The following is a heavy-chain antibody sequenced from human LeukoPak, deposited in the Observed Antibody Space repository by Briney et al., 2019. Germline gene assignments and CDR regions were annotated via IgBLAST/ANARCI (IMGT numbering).Heavy chain of an antibody. J-gene: IGHJ4*02. CDR2: ISGSGGST. CDR3: AKSLCSGGSCPSYFDY. Sequence: GGSLRLSCAASGFTFSSYGMSWVRQAPGKGLEWVSAISGSGGSTYYADSVKGRFTISRDNSKNTLYLQMNSLRAEDTAVYYCAKSLCSGGSCPSYFDYWGQGTLVTVSS. V-gene: IGHV3-23*01. CDR1: GFTFSSYG. D-gene: IGHD2-15*01.